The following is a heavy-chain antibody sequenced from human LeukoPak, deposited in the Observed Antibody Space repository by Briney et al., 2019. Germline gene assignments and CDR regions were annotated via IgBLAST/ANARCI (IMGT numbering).Heavy chain of an antibody. CDR2: IYYSGST. V-gene: IGHV4-61*01. Sequence: SETLSLTCTVSGGSVSSGSYYWSWIRQPPGKGLEWIGYIYYSGSTNYNPSLKSRVTISVDTSKNQFSLKLSSVTAADTAVYYWARPARNDAFDNWGQGTMVTVSS. D-gene: IGHD1-14*01. CDR3: ARPARNDAFDN. J-gene: IGHJ3*02. CDR1: GGSVSSGSYY.